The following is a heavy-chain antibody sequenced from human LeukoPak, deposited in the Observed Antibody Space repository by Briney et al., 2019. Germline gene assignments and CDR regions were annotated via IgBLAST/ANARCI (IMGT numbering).Heavy chain of an antibody. V-gene: IGHV1-2*02. CDR2: INPNSGGT. CDR1: GYTFTGYY. Sequence: ASVKVSCKASGYTFTGYYMHWVRQAPGQGLEWMGWINPNSGGTNYAQKFQGRVTMTRDTSISTAYMELSRPRSDDTAVYYCARSVRKGDAFDIWGQGTMVTVSS. J-gene: IGHJ3*02. CDR3: ARSVRKGDAFDI.